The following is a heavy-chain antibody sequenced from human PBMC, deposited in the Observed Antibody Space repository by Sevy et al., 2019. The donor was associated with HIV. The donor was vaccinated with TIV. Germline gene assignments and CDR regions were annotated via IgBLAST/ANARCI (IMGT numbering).Heavy chain of an antibody. J-gene: IGHJ4*02. D-gene: IGHD3-22*01. CDR2: ISGSGSST. V-gene: IGHV3-23*01. Sequence: GGSLRLSCTTSGFTFRIYAMSWVRQAPGKGLEWVSAISGSGSSTYYADSVKGRFTISRDNSKNTLYLQMNSLRAEYTAVFYCAKEGGSHYDTSGSFDDWGQGTRVTVSS. CDR1: GFTFRIYA. CDR3: AKEGGSHYDTSGSFDD.